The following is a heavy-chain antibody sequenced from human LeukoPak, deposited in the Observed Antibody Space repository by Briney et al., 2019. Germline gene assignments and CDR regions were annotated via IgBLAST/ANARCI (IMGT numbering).Heavy chain of an antibody. Sequence: PSETLSLTCTVSGGSISSSSYYWGWIRQPPGKGLEWIGSIYYSGSTYYNPSLKSRVTISVDTSKNQFSLKLSSVTAADTAVYYCARDAHWFDPWGQGTLVTVSS. J-gene: IGHJ5*02. CDR2: IYYSGST. CDR3: ARDAHWFDP. CDR1: GGSISSSSYY. V-gene: IGHV4-39*07.